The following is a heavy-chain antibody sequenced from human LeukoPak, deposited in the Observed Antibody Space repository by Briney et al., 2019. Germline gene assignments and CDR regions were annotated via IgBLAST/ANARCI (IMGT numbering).Heavy chain of an antibody. Sequence: GGSLRLSCAASGFTFSSYWMSWVRQAPGKGLEWVANIKQDGSEKYYVDSVRGRFTISRDNSKNTLYLQMNSLRAEDTAVYYCAKPHRAVAGLQYYFDYWGQGTLVTVSS. CDR2: IKQDGSEK. J-gene: IGHJ4*02. CDR3: AKPHRAVAGLQYYFDY. V-gene: IGHV3-7*03. CDR1: GFTFSSYW. D-gene: IGHD6-19*01.